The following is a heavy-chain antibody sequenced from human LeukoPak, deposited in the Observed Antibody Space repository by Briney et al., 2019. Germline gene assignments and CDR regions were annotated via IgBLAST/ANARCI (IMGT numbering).Heavy chain of an antibody. V-gene: IGHV1-58*02. CDR1: GFTFTSSA. J-gene: IGHJ6*03. Sequence: ASVKVSCKASGFTFTSSAMQWVRQARGQRLGWIGWIVVGSGNTNYAQKFQERVTITRDMSTSTAYMELSSLRSEDTAVYYCAAGPVRGGYYYMDVWGKGTTVTVSS. CDR2: IVVGSGNT. D-gene: IGHD6-19*01. CDR3: AAGPVRGGYYYMDV.